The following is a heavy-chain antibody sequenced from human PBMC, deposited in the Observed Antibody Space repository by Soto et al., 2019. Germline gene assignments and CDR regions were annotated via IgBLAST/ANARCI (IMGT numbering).Heavy chain of an antibody. J-gene: IGHJ6*02. CDR2: ISYDGSNK. D-gene: IGHD6-6*01. Sequence: QVQLVESGGGAVQPGRSLRLSCAASGFTFSSYAMHWVRQAPGKGLEWVAVISYDGSNKYYADSVKGRFTISRDNSKNTLYLQMNSLRAEDTAVYYCAREYSSSSALNYYYYYGMDVWGQGTTVTVSS. CDR1: GFTFSSYA. V-gene: IGHV3-30-3*01. CDR3: AREYSSSSALNYYYYYGMDV.